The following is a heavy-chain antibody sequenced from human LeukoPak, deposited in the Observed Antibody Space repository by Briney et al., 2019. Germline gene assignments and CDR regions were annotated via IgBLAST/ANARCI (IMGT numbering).Heavy chain of an antibody. CDR1: GYTFTSYD. V-gene: IGHV1-8*01. CDR3: ARHSDSAGFAR. D-gene: IGHD4-11*01. Sequence: ASVKVSCKASGYTFTSYDINWVRQATGQGLEWMGWMNPNSGNTGYAQKFQGRVTMTRNTSISTAYMELSSLRSDDTAVYYCARHSDSAGFARWGQGSLVIVSS. CDR2: MNPNSGNT. J-gene: IGHJ4*02.